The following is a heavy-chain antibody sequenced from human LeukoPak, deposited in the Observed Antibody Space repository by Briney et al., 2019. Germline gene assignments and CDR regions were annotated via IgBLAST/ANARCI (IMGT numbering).Heavy chain of an antibody. D-gene: IGHD6-13*01. J-gene: IGHJ3*02. Sequence: SETLFLTCTVSGGSISSYYWSWIRQPPGKGLEWIGYIYYSGSTNYNPSLKSRVTISVDTSKNQFSLKLSSVTAADTAVYYCARVEGYSSTWSPFDIWGQGTMVTVSS. V-gene: IGHV4-59*01. CDR1: GGSISSYY. CDR3: ARVEGYSSTWSPFDI. CDR2: IYYSGST.